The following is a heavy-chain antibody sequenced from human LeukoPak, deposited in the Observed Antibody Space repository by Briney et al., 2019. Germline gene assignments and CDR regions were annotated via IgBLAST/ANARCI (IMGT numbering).Heavy chain of an antibody. J-gene: IGHJ4*02. D-gene: IGHD6-6*01. Sequence: GGSLRLSCAASGFTFSSYAMHWVRQAPGKGLEWVAVISYDGSNKYYADSVKGRFTISRDNSKNTLYLQMNSLRAEDTAVYYCAREAVAARRYYFDYWGQGTLATVSS. V-gene: IGHV3-30-3*01. CDR3: AREAVAARRYYFDY. CDR1: GFTFSSYA. CDR2: ISYDGSNK.